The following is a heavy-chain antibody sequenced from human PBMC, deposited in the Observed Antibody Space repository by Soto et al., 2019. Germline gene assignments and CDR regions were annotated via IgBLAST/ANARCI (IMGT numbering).Heavy chain of an antibody. D-gene: IGHD2-15*01. J-gene: IGHJ5*02. CDR3: ARFKRYCSGGSCYRGAYNWFDP. CDR2: IYSGGST. V-gene: IGHV3-66*01. Sequence: GGSLRLSCAASGFTVSSNYMSWVRQAPGKGLEWVSVIYSGGSTYYADSVKGRFTISRDNSKNTLYLQMNSLRAEDTAVYYCARFKRYCSGGSCYRGAYNWFDPWGQGTLVTVSS. CDR1: GFTVSSNY.